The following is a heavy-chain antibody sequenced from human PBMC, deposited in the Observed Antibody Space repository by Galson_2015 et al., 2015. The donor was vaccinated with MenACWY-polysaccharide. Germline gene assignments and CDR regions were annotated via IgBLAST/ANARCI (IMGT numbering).Heavy chain of an antibody. CDR3: TTAPFASTVTTYYFDY. Sequence: SLRLSCAASGFTFSNAWMSWVRQAPGKGLEWVGRIKSKTDGGTTDYAAPVKGRFTISRDDSKNTLYLQMSSLKTEDTAVYYCTTAPFASTVTTYYFDYWGQGTLVTVSS. CDR1: GFTFSNAW. D-gene: IGHD4-17*01. CDR2: IKSKTDGGTT. J-gene: IGHJ4*02. V-gene: IGHV3-15*01.